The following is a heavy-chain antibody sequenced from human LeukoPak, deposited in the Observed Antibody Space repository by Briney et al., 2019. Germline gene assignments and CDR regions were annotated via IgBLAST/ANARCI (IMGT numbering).Heavy chain of an antibody. CDR3: ARFKHRIAAAGTRSNNWFDP. Sequence: PGGSLRLSCAASGFTFSSYWMSWVRQAPGKGLEWVANIKQDGSEKYYVDSVKGRFTISRDNAKNSLYLQMNSLRAEDTAVYYCARFKHRIAAAGTRSNNWFDPWGQGTLVTVSS. V-gene: IGHV3-7*01. CDR1: GFTFSSYW. CDR2: IKQDGSEK. D-gene: IGHD6-13*01. J-gene: IGHJ5*02.